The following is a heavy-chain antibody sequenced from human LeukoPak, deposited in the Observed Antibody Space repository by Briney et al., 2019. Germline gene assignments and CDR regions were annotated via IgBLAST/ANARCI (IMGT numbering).Heavy chain of an antibody. D-gene: IGHD3-10*01. CDR2: ISSSGSTI. Sequence: RGSLRLSCAASGFTFRSYEMDWVRQAPGKGLEWVSFISSSGSTIYYGDSVKGRFTISRDNAKNSLYLQMNSLRAEDTAVYYCARANRGGLNFDYWGQGTLVTVSS. J-gene: IGHJ4*02. CDR1: GFTFRSYE. CDR3: ARANRGGLNFDY. V-gene: IGHV3-48*03.